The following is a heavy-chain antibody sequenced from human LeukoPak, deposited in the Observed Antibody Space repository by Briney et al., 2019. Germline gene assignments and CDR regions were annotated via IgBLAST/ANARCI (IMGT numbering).Heavy chain of an antibody. V-gene: IGHV3-74*01. CDR2: IYSDGVTI. CDR3: ARLAGETSADD. J-gene: IGHJ4*02. D-gene: IGHD3-16*01. Sequence: PGVSLRLSCAASGFSFSSSWMHWVRQPPGKGLMWVARIYSDGVTISYADFAWGRFTISRDNAKNTLYLQMDSLRVEDTAVYYCARLAGETSADDWGQGVLVTVSS. CDR1: GFSFSSSW.